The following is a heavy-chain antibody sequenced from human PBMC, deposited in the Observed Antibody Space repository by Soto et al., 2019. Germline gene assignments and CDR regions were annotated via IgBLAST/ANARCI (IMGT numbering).Heavy chain of an antibody. CDR3: ARDQSYLSF. Sequence: GGSLRLSCAASGLTFSNYAMSWVRQAPGMGLEWVSAISPNGDTTNYADSVKGRFTISRDNSKNTVYLQMNSLGADDTAVYYCARDQSYLSFWGLGTLVTVSS. J-gene: IGHJ4*02. CDR2: ISPNGDTT. V-gene: IGHV3-23*01. CDR1: GLTFSNYA. D-gene: IGHD3-10*01.